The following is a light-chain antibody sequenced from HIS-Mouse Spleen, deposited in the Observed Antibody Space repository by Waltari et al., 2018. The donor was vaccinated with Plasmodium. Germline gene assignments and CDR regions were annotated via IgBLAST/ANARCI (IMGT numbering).Light chain of an antibody. V-gene: IGKV3-20*01. CDR3: QQYGSSPYT. CDR2: GAS. CDR1: QSVSSSY. J-gene: IGKJ2*01. Sequence: EIVLTQSPGTLSLSPGERATLSCRASQSVSSSYLAWYKQKPGQAPRLLIYGASSRATGLPDRFSGSGSGTDFTLTISRLEPEDFAVYYCQQYGSSPYTFGQGTKLEIK.